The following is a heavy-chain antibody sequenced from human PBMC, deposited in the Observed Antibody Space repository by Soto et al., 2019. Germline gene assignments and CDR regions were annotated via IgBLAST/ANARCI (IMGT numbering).Heavy chain of an antibody. Sequence: PGGSLRLSCAASGFTVSSNYMSWVRQAPGKGLEWVSVIYSGGSTYYADSVKGRFTISRHNSKNTLYLQMNSLRAEDTAVYYCARGLLYDYGDYDVFDIWGQGTMVTVSS. CDR1: GFTVSSNY. J-gene: IGHJ3*02. CDR2: IYSGGST. D-gene: IGHD4-17*01. V-gene: IGHV3-53*04. CDR3: ARGLLYDYGDYDVFDI.